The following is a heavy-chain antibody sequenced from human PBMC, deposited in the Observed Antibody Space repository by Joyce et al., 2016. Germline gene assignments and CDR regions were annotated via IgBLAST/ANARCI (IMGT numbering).Heavy chain of an antibody. Sequence: QVQLVESGGGVVQPGRSLRLACAASGFAFSSYDMHWVRQAPGKGLVCVARVSYDGSEKNYVDPVKGRFTISRDNSRNTVYLQMNSLRTEDTAVYYCAKGRYNWNPGAFDIWGQGTMVTVSS. J-gene: IGHJ3*02. CDR3: AKGRYNWNPGAFDI. V-gene: IGHV3-30*18. CDR2: VSYDGSEK. D-gene: IGHD1-1*01. CDR1: GFAFSSYD.